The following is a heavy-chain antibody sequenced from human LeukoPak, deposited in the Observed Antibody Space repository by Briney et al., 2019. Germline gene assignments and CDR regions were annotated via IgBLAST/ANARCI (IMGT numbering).Heavy chain of an antibody. J-gene: IGHJ4*02. CDR1: GGSISSSNYY. Sequence: SETLSLTCTVSGGSISSSNYYWGWIRQPPGKGLEWIGSIYYNGSTYYNPSLKSRVTISVDTSKNQFSLKLSSVTAADTAVYYCARSSYYDILTGYYRPFDYWGQGTLVTVSS. V-gene: IGHV4-39*07. CDR3: ARSSYYDILTGYYRPFDY. CDR2: IYYNGST. D-gene: IGHD3-9*01.